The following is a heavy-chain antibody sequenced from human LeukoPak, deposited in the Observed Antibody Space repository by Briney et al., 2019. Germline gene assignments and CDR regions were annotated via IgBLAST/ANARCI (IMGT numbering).Heavy chain of an antibody. CDR1: GYSFSSFG. Sequence: GASVKVSCKASGYSFSSFGISWVRQAPGQGLEWTGWISAYNGNTNYAQKLQGRVTMTTDTSTSTAYMELRSLRSDDTAVYYCARAESYDSSGYFKSWGQGTLVTVSS. V-gene: IGHV1-18*01. CDR3: ARAESYDSSGYFKS. J-gene: IGHJ5*02. D-gene: IGHD3-22*01. CDR2: ISAYNGNT.